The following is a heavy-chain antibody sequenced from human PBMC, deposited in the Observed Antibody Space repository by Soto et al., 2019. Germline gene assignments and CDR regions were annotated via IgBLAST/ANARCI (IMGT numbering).Heavy chain of an antibody. CDR3: ARGSCTSTSCYRGNFYYYNGMDV. CDR1: GGSISSDDYY. J-gene: IGHJ6*02. D-gene: IGHD2-2*01. CDR2: IYYSGNT. V-gene: IGHV4-30-4*01. Sequence: QVQLQESGPGLVKASQTLSLTCTVSGGSISSDDYYWSWIRRSPGKGLEWIGYIYYSGNTRYNPSLESLVAISVDTSKNQFSLKLTSVTAADTAVYYCARGSCTSTSCYRGNFYYYNGMDVWGQGTTVTVSS.